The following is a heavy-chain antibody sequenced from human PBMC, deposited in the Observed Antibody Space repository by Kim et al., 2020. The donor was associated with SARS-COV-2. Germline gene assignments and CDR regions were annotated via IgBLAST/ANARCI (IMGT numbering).Heavy chain of an antibody. CDR2: N. J-gene: IGHJ6*02. V-gene: IGHV6-1*01. D-gene: IGHD3-10*01. Sequence: NDYAVSVKSRIPINPDTSKNQFSLQLNSVTPEDTAVYYCARDRGYGMDVWGQGTTVTVSS. CDR3: ARDRGYGMDV.